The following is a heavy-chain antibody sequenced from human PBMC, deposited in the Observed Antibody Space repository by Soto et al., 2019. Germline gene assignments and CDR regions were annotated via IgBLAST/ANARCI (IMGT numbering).Heavy chain of an antibody. Sequence: SETLSLTCAVYGGSFSGYYWSWIRQPPGKGLEWIGGINHSGSTNYNPSLKSRVTISVDTSKNQFSLKLSSVTAADTAVYYCARGGPYITIFGVVIPRYYYYYGMDVWGQGTTVTVSS. J-gene: IGHJ6*02. CDR3: ARGGPYITIFGVVIPRYYYYYGMDV. V-gene: IGHV4-34*01. CDR2: INHSGST. D-gene: IGHD3-3*01. CDR1: GGSFSGYY.